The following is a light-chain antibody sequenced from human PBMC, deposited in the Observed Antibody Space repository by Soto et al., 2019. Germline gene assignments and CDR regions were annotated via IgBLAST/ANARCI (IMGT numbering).Light chain of an antibody. V-gene: IGKV3-20*01. CDR2: DAS. CDR1: QSVSTSY. J-gene: IGKJ1*01. CDR3: QQYGSSPT. Sequence: EFVLTQSPCTLSLSPGERATLSLRASQSVSTSYLAWYQQKPGQPPRLLIYDASSRATGIPDRFSGSGSRTDFTLTISRLEPEDFAVYYCQQYGSSPTFGPGTKVDIK.